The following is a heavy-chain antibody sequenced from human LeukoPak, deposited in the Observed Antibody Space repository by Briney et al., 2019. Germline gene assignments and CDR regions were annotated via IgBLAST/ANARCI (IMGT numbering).Heavy chain of an antibody. CDR2: INGDKGNT. CDR1: GGTFSSYA. D-gene: IGHD3-10*01. Sequence: ASVKVSCKASGGTFSSYAISWVRQAPGQGLEWMGWINGDKGNTKYSQKFQGRVTITRDTSASTAHMELSSLRSEDAAVYYCARGEVIIMLRGVIGSNWLDLWGQGTLVTVSS. J-gene: IGHJ5*02. CDR3: ARGEVIIMLRGVIGSNWLDL. V-gene: IGHV1-3*01.